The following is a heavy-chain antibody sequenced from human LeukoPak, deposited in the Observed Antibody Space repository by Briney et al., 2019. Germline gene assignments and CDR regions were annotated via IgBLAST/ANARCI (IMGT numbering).Heavy chain of an antibody. CDR3: AKDRRAAAADY. D-gene: IGHD6-13*01. V-gene: IGHV3-23*01. CDR1: GFTFSSYA. Sequence: GGSLRLSCEASGFTFSSYAMNWVRQAPGKGLEWVSAIGRSSETIYYADSVKGRFTISRDNSKSTLYLQMNSLRAEDTAVYYCAKDRRAAAADYWGQGTLVTVSS. CDR2: IGRSSETI. J-gene: IGHJ4*02.